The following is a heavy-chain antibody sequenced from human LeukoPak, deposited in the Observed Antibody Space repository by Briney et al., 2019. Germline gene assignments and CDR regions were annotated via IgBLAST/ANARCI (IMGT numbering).Heavy chain of an antibody. CDR2: ISGSGTIT. CDR1: GFTFSSYS. Sequence: GGSLRLSCAASGFTFSSYSMNWVRQAPGKGLEWVSAISGSGTITYYADSVKGRFTISRDNSKDTLYLQMNSLRAEDTAIYFCAILTTHSSSSQFDYWGQGTLVTVSS. V-gene: IGHV3-23*01. CDR3: AILTTHSSSSQFDY. J-gene: IGHJ4*02. D-gene: IGHD6-6*01.